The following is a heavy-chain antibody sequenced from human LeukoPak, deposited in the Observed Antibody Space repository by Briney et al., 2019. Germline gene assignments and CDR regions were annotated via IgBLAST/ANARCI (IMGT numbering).Heavy chain of an antibody. J-gene: IGHJ6*02. CDR3: ARDGMLRGVIDYSGMDV. D-gene: IGHD3-10*01. CDR1: GGTFSKYA. V-gene: IGHV1-69*10. Sequence: SVKVSCKASGGTFSKYAISWVRQAPGQGVEWMGGIIVILGIADYAQKFQGRVTITADRSTTTVYMELSSLRSEDTAVYYCARDGMLRGVIDYSGMDVWGQGTTVTVSS. CDR2: IIVILGIA.